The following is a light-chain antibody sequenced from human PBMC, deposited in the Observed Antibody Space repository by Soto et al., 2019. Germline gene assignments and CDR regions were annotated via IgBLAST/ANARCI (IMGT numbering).Light chain of an antibody. CDR2: DAS. CDR3: QQYGSSPSLT. J-gene: IGKJ4*01. V-gene: IGKV3-20*01. Sequence: EIVLTQSPGTLSLSPGERATLSCRASQGVSSRYLAWYQQKPGQAPRLLIYDASSRATDIPDRFSGSGSGTDFTLTISRLEPEDFAVYYCQQYGSSPSLTFGGGTKVEIK. CDR1: QGVSSRY.